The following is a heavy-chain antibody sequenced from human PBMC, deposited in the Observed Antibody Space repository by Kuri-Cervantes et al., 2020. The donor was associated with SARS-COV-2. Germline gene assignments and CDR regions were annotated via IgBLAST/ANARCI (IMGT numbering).Heavy chain of an antibody. V-gene: IGHV4-39*01. D-gene: IGHD1-26*01. J-gene: IGHJ4*02. CDR3: ARHEWEPYYFDY. CDR2: IYYSGST. Sequence: ESLKISCTVSGGSISSSSYYWGWIRQPPGKGLEWIGSIYYSGSTYYNPSLKSRVTISVDTSKDQFSLKLSSVTAADTAVYYCARHEWEPYYFDYWGQGTLVTDSS. CDR1: GGSISSSSYY.